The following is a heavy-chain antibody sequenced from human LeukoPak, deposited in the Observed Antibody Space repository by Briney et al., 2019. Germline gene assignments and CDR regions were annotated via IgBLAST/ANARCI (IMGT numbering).Heavy chain of an antibody. CDR2: INPDGSKE. V-gene: IGHV3-33*01. CDR3: ARDLSYFSFDD. Sequence: GESLRLSCAASGFAFSSHGMNWVRQAPGKGLEWVAGINPDGSKEYYVDAVKGRSTISRDNSKNTLYLQMNSLRVEDTAMYYCARDLSYFSFDDWGQGTTVTVSS. J-gene: IGHJ6*02. CDR1: GFAFSSHG. D-gene: IGHD2-21*01.